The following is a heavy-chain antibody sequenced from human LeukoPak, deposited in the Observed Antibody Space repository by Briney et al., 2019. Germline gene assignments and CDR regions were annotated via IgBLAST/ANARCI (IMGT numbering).Heavy chain of an antibody. V-gene: IGHV3-33*05. Sequence: TGGSLRLSCATSGFTFSSYGIHWVRQAPGKGLEWVAAISEDGGETHYGDSVKGRFTISRDNAKNSLYLQMNSLRAEDTAVYYCTRAKARWYSSGPDYDAFDIWGQGTMVTVSS. CDR3: TRAKARWYSSGPDYDAFDI. J-gene: IGHJ3*02. CDR2: ISEDGGET. CDR1: GFTFSSYG. D-gene: IGHD6-19*01.